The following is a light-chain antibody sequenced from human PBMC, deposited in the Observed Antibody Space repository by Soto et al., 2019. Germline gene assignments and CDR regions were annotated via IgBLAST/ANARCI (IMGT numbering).Light chain of an antibody. CDR2: GAS. CDR1: QSVSSSY. J-gene: IGKJ2*01. Sequence: EIVLTQSPGTLSLSPGERATLSCRASQSVSSSYLAWYQQKPGQAPRLLIYGASSRDTGIPDRFSGSGSGTDFTLTISRLEPEDVAVYYCQQYGSSPVTFGQGTKLEIK. CDR3: QQYGSSPVT. V-gene: IGKV3-20*01.